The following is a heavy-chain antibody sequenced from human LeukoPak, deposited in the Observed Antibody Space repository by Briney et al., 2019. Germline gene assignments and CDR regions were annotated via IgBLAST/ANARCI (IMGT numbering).Heavy chain of an antibody. J-gene: IGHJ6*03. V-gene: IGHV4-39*07. Sequence: SETLSLTCTVSGGSISSSSYYWGWIRQPPGKGLEWIGSIYYSGSTYYNPSLKSRVTISVDTSKNQFSLRLSSVTAADTAVYYCAGTPRRPGIRSGSLQVSHYMDVWGKGTTVTISS. CDR3: AGTPRRPGIRSGSLQVSHYMDV. CDR2: IYYSGST. D-gene: IGHD6-19*01. CDR1: GGSISSSSYY.